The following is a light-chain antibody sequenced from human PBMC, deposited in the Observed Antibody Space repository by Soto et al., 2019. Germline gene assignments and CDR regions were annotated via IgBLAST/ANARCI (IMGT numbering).Light chain of an antibody. CDR1: QTIIGY. CDR3: QQSYTPPRT. Sequence: DIQITQSQSSLSASIGDSVTITCRASQTIIGYLNWYQQKPGKAPRLLINAASNLQSGVPSRFRGSGSETDFTLTITSLQPEDFATYYCQQSYTPPRTFGQGTKVDI. J-gene: IGKJ1*01. CDR2: AAS. V-gene: IGKV1-39*01.